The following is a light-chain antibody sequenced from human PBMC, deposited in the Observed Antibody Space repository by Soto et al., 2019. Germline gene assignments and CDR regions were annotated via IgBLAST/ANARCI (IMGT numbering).Light chain of an antibody. V-gene: IGKV1-5*03. CDR1: QSISSW. CDR3: QQYNSYSWT. Sequence: DIQMTQSPSTLSASLGDRLTITCRASQSISSWLAWYQQKPGQAPKLLIYKASSLESGVPSRFSGSGSGTEFTLTISSLQPDDFATYYCQQYNSYSWTFGQGTKVDIK. CDR2: KAS. J-gene: IGKJ1*01.